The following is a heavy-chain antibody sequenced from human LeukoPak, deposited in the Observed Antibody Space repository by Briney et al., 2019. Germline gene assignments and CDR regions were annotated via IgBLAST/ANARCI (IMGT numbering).Heavy chain of an antibody. CDR3: ARDVSYYYDSSGSYGMDV. J-gene: IGHJ6*02. CDR1: GYTFTSYG. V-gene: IGHV1-18*01. Sequence: ASVKVSCKASGYTFTSYGISWLRQAPGQGLEWMGWISAYNGNTNYAQKLQGRVTMTTDTSTSTAYMELRSLRSDDTAVYYCARDVSYYYDSSGSYGMDVWGQGTTVTVSS. D-gene: IGHD3-22*01. CDR2: ISAYNGNT.